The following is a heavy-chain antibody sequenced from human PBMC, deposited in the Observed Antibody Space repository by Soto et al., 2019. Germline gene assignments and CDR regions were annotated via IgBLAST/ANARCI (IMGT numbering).Heavy chain of an antibody. CDR2: FDPEDGET. J-gene: IGHJ6*02. Sequence: GASVKVSCKVSGYTLTELSMHWVRQAPGKGLEWMGGFDPEDGETIYAQKFQGRVTMTEDTSTDTAYMELSSLRSEDTAVYYCATDLREDYYYSGMDVWGQGTTITVSS. V-gene: IGHV1-24*01. CDR1: GYTLTELS. CDR3: ATDLREDYYYSGMDV. D-gene: IGHD1-26*01.